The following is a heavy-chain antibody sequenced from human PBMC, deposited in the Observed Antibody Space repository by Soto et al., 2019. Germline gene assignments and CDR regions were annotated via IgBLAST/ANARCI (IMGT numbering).Heavy chain of an antibody. CDR1: GGSISSGGYY. J-gene: IGHJ4*02. D-gene: IGHD3-22*01. V-gene: IGHV4-31*03. Sequence: PSETLSLTCTVSGGSISSGGYYWSWIRQHPGKGLEWIGYIYYSGSTYYNPSLKSRVTISVDTSKNQFSLKLSSVTAADTAVYYCARFSHYYDSSGYYPGYWGQGTLVTVSS. CDR2: IYYSGST. CDR3: ARFSHYYDSSGYYPGY.